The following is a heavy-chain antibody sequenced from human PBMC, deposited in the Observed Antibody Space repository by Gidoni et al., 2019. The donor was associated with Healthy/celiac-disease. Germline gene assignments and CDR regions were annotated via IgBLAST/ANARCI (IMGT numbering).Heavy chain of an antibody. V-gene: IGHV4-59*01. CDR2: IYYSGST. D-gene: IGHD3-3*01. J-gene: IGHJ4*02. CDR1: GGSISSYY. Sequence: QVQLQESGPGLVTPSETLSLTCTVSGGSISSYYWSWIRQPPGKGLEWIGYIYYSGSTNYNPSLKSRVTISVDTSKNQFSLKLSSVTAADTAVYYCARSIFGVVIHFDYWGQGTLVTVSS. CDR3: ARSIFGVVIHFDY.